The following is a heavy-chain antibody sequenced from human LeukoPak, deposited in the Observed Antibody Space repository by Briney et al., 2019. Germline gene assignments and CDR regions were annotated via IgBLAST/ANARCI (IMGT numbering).Heavy chain of an antibody. J-gene: IGHJ4*02. D-gene: IGHD6-19*01. V-gene: IGHV3-30*18. CDR2: ISYDGSNK. CDR3: AKDLIAVAGTGAGIFDY. CDR1: GFTFSSYG. Sequence: GRSLRLSCAASGFTFSSYGMHWVRQAPGKGLEWVAVISYDGSNKYYADSVKGRFTISRDNSKNTLYLQMNSLRAEDTAVYYCAKDLIAVAGTGAGIFDYWGQGTLVTVSS.